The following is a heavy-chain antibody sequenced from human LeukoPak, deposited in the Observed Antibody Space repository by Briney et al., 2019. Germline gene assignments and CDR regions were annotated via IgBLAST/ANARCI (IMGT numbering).Heavy chain of an antibody. CDR2: IYSGGST. V-gene: IGHV3-66*01. CDR1: GFTVSSND. D-gene: IGHD1-26*01. CDR3: ARLKVGAPTGLDY. J-gene: IGHJ4*02. Sequence: GGSLRLSCAASGFTVSSNDMSWVRQAPGKGLEWVSVIYSGGSTHYADSVKGRFTISRDNSKNTLYLQMNSLRAEDTAVYYCARLKVGAPTGLDYWGQGTRVTVSS.